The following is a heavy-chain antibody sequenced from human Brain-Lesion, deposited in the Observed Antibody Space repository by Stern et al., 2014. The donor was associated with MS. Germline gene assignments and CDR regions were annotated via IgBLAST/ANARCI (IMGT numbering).Heavy chain of an antibody. CDR3: ARDQRGITIFGVVTDYYYLGMDV. V-gene: IGHV1-2*02. CDR2: INPNTGGT. Sequence: QVQLGQSGAEVKKPGASVKVSCKTSGYIFTGYYIHWVRQAPGQGLEWVAWINPNTGGTKYAQKFQGRGTMSRDTSISTAYVELSSLTSDDTAVYYCARDQRGITIFGVVTDYYYLGMDVWGQGTTVTVSS. J-gene: IGHJ6*02. D-gene: IGHD3-3*01. CDR1: GYIFTGYY.